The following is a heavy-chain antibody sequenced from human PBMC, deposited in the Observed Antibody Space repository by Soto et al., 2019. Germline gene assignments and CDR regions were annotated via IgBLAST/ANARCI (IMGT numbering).Heavy chain of an antibody. CDR2: ISSSGSTI. V-gene: IGHV3-48*03. CDR3: ARFSGSYNLNYYYGMDV. CDR1: GFTFSSYE. D-gene: IGHD1-26*01. Sequence: EVQLVESGGGLVQPGGSLRLSCAASGFTFSSYEMNWDRQAPGKGLEWVSYISSSGSTIYYADSVKGRFTISRDNAKNSLYLQMNSLRAEDTAVYYCARFSGSYNLNYYYGMDVWGQGTTVTVSS. J-gene: IGHJ6*02.